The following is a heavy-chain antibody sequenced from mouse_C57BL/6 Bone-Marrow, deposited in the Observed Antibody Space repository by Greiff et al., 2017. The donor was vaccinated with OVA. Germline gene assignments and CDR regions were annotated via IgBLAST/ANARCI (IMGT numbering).Heavy chain of an antibody. Sequence: VQLKQSGAELVRPGASVKLSCTASGFNIKDDYMHWVKQRPEQGLEWIGWIDPENGDTEYASKFQGKATITADTSSNTAYLQLSSLTSEDTAVYYCATGGVIYWGQGTTLTVSS. J-gene: IGHJ2*01. CDR1: GFNIKDDY. CDR2: IDPENGDT. CDR3: ATGGVIY. V-gene: IGHV14-4*01.